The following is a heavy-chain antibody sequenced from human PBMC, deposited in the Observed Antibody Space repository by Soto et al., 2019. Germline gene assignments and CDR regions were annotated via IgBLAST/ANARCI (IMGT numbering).Heavy chain of an antibody. D-gene: IGHD4-17*01. CDR3: AITPSYGSTYYYYGMDV. CDR2: IDPSDSYT. J-gene: IGHJ6*02. CDR1: GYSFTSYW. Sequence: GESLKISCKGSGYSFTSYWISWVRQMPGKGLEWMGRIDPSDSYTNYSPSFQGHVTISADKSISTAYLQWSSLKASHTAMYYCAITPSYGSTYYYYGMDVWGQGTTVTVS. V-gene: IGHV5-10-1*01.